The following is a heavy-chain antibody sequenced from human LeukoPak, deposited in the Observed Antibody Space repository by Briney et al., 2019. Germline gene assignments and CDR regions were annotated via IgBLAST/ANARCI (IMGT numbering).Heavy chain of an antibody. CDR1: DESFSDRY. CDR2: ISHSGST. CDR3: ARDAVLRYFDWQPYYFDY. Sequence: SETLSLTCAVYDESFSDRYWNWIRQPPGKGLEWIGEISHSGSTNYNASLKSRVTISVDTSKNQFSLKLSSVTAADTAVYYCARDAVLRYFDWQPYYFDYWGQGTLVTVSS. D-gene: IGHD3-9*01. J-gene: IGHJ4*02. V-gene: IGHV4-34*01.